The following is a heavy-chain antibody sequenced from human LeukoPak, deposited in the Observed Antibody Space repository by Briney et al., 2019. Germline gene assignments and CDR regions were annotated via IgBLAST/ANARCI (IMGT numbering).Heavy chain of an antibody. V-gene: IGHV1-3*01. J-gene: IGHJ4*02. D-gene: IGHD3-10*01. CDR1: GYSFTTYG. CDR2: INAANDNT. CDR3: AREYYYGSGSYSDC. Sequence: ASVKVSCKASGYSFTTYGMHWVRQAPGQRLEWMGGINAANDNTKSPQKFQGRVTITRDTSASTAYMELSSLRPEDTAVYYCAREYYYGSGSYSDCWGQGTLVTVSS.